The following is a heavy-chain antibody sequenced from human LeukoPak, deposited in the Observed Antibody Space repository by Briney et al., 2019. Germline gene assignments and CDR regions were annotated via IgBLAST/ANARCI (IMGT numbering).Heavy chain of an antibody. CDR2: IYSGGST. CDR1: GFTVSSNY. Sequence: PGGSLRLSCAASGFTVSSNYTSWVRQAPGKGLEWVSVIYSGGSTYYADSVKSRFTLSRHNSKNTLYLQMNSLRAEDTAVYYCARVGGYGDYSFSYWGQGTLVTVSS. V-gene: IGHV3-53*04. D-gene: IGHD4-17*01. CDR3: ARVGGYGDYSFSY. J-gene: IGHJ4*02.